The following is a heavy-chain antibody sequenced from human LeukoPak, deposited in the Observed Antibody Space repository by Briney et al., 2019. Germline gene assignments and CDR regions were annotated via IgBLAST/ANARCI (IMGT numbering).Heavy chain of an antibody. CDR3: ARLLFGELDDY. CDR1: GGTFSSYA. V-gene: IGHV1-69*13. D-gene: IGHD3-10*01. Sequence: SVKVSCKASGGTFSSYAISWVRQAPGQGLEWMGGIIPIFGTANYAQKFQGRVTITADESTSTAYMELSRLRSDDTAVYYCARLLFGELDDYWGQGTLITVSS. CDR2: IIPIFGTA. J-gene: IGHJ4*02.